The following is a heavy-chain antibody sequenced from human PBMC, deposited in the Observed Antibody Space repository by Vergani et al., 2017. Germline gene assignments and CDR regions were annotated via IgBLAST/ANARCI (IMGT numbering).Heavy chain of an antibody. CDR1: GGTFSSYT. J-gene: IGHJ6*02. CDR3: ARGPGYSSLYGMDV. V-gene: IGHV1-69*02. CDR2: IIPILGIA. D-gene: IGHD6-13*01. Sequence: QVQLVQSGAEVKKPGSSVKVSCKASGGTFSSYTISWVRQAPGQGLEWMGRIIPILGIANYAQKFQGRVTMTRNTSISTAYMELSSLRSEDTAVYYCARGPGYSSLYGMDVWGQGTTVTVSS.